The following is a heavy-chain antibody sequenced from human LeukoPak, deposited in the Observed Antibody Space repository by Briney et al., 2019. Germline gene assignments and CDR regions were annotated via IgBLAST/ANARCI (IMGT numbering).Heavy chain of an antibody. CDR3: AKPSKPLWFGELFS. CDR1: GFTFSSYS. Sequence: GGSLRLSYAASGFTFSSYSMNWVRQALGKGLEWVAVISYDGSNKYYADSVKGRFTISRDTSKNTLYLQMNSLRAEDTAVYYCAKPSKPLWFGELFSWGQGTLVTVSS. D-gene: IGHD3-10*01. V-gene: IGHV3-30*18. J-gene: IGHJ4*02. CDR2: ISYDGSNK.